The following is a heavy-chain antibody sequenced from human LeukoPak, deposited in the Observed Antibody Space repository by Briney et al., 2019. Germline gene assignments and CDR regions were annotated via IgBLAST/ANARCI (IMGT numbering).Heavy chain of an antibody. CDR3: ARRYDSSGYYLVTGAFDI. CDR1: GFTISSYA. D-gene: IGHD3-22*01. J-gene: IGHJ3*02. CDR2: ISYDGSNK. Sequence: GGSLRLSCAASGFTISSYAMHWVRQAPGKGLEWVAVISYDGSNKYYADSVKGRFTISRDNSKNTLYLQMNSLRAEDTAVYYCARRYDSSGYYLVTGAFDIWGQGTMVTVSS. V-gene: IGHV3-30-3*01.